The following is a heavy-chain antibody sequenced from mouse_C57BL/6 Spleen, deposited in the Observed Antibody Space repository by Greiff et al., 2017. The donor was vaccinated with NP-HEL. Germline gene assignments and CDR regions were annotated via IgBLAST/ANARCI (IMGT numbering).Heavy chain of an antibody. V-gene: IGHV1-81*01. J-gene: IGHJ1*03. CDR2: IYPRSGNT. CDR1: GYTFTSYG. CDR3: ARFVSSNWYFDV. D-gene: IGHD1-1*01. Sequence: QVQLKQSGAELARPGASVKLSCKASGYTFTSYGISWVKQRTGQGLEWIGEIYPRSGNTYYNEKFKGKATLTADKSSSTAYMELRSLTSEDSAVYFCARFVSSNWYFDVWGTGTTVTVSS.